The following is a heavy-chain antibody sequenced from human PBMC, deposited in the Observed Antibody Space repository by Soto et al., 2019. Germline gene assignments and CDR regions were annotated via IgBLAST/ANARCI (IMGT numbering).Heavy chain of an antibody. CDR3: ARDSGYCSSGSCQIEGPIDY. V-gene: IGHV1-69*08. Sequence: QVQLVQSGAEVKKPGSSVKVSCKASGGTFSSYTISWVRQAPGQGLEWMGRITPILGIANYAQKFQGRVTITADKSTSTAYMELSSLRSEETAVYYCARDSGYCSSGSCQIEGPIDYWGQGTLVTVSS. D-gene: IGHD2-15*01. CDR1: GGTFSSYT. CDR2: ITPILGIA. J-gene: IGHJ4*02.